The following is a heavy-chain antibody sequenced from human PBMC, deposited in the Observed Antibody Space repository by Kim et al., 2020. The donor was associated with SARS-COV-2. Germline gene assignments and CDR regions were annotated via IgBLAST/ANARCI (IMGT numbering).Heavy chain of an antibody. Sequence: GPTPHNPSLMSRVTISVDTSKNQFSLKLYSVTAADTAVYYCVRDRELNYWGQGTLVTVSS. J-gene: IGHJ4*02. D-gene: IGHD1-7*01. CDR2: GPT. CDR3: VRDRELNY. V-gene: IGHV4-59*01.